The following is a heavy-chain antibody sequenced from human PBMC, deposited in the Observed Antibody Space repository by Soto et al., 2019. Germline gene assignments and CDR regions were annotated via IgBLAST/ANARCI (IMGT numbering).Heavy chain of an antibody. CDR2: IIPIPGKA. CDR1: GGTFSSYA. J-gene: IGHJ6*02. Sequence: QVQLVQSGAEVKKPGSSVKVSCKASGGTFSSYAISWVRQAPGQGLEWMGGIIPIPGKANYAQKFQGRVTITADESTSTAYMVLSSLRSEDTAVYYCARSEGSSTSLEIYYYYYYGMDVWGQGTTVTVSS. CDR3: ARSEGSSTSLEIYYYYYYGMDV. V-gene: IGHV1-69*01. D-gene: IGHD2-2*01.